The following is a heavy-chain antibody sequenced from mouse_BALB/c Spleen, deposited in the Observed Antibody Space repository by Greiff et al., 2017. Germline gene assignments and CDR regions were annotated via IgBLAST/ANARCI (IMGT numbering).Heavy chain of an antibody. V-gene: IGHV1-20*02. CDR3: ARGDDGYYGDGMDY. D-gene: IGHD2-3*01. Sequence: EVKLVESGPELVKPGASVTISCQASGYSFTGYFMNWVMQSHGKSLEWIGRINTYNGDTFYNQKFKGMATLTVVKSSSTAHMELRSLASEDSAVYYRARGDDGYYGDGMDYWGQGTSVTVSA. CDR2: INTYNGDT. J-gene: IGHJ4*01. CDR1: GYSFTGYF.